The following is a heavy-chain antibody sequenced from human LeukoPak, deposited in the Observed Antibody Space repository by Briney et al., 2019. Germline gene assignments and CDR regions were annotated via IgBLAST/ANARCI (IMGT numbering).Heavy chain of an antibody. J-gene: IGHJ5*02. CDR3: ARDNWNDAPGGFDP. Sequence: PGGSLRFSCAASGFTFSSYSMNWVRQAPGKGLEWVSSITRSSTSTYYTDSVRGRFTISRDNAKNSLYLQMNSLRAEDTAVYYCARDNWNDAPGGFDPWGQGTLVTVSS. D-gene: IGHD1-20*01. V-gene: IGHV3-21*01. CDR2: ITRSSTST. CDR1: GFTFSSYS.